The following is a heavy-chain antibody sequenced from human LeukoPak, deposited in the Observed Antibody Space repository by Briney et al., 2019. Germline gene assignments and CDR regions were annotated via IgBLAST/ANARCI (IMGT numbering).Heavy chain of an antibody. CDR3: ARDPVLAHLDY. V-gene: IGHV4-4*02. D-gene: IGHD5-12*01. CDR1: GGSISSSNW. CDR2: IYHSGNT. Sequence: SETLSLTCAVSGGSISSSNWWSWVRQPPGKGLGWIGEIYHSGNTNYNPFLKSRVTILEDKSKNQFSLKLSSVTAADTAVYYCARDPVLAHLDYWGQGTLVTVSS. J-gene: IGHJ4*02.